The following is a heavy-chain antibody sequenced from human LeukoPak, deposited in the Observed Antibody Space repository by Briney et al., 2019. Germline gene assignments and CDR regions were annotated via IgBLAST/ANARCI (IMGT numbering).Heavy chain of an antibody. J-gene: IGHJ6*02. Sequence: SETLSLTCTVSGGSISSYYWSWIRQPPGKGLEWIGYIYYSGSTNYNPSLKSRVTISVDTSKNQFSLKLSSVTAADTAVYYCARHVTAYYYYCEDPYYYYYGMDVWGQGTTVTVA. CDR2: IYYSGST. CDR1: GGSISSYY. D-gene: IGHD3-10*01. CDR3: ARHVTAYYYYCEDPYYYYYGMDV. V-gene: IGHV4-59*08.